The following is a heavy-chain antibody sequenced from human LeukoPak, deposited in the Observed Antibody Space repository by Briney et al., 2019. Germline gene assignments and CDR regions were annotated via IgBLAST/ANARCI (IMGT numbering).Heavy chain of an antibody. CDR2: INYSEKP. CDR1: GYSIRSGYH. V-gene: IGHV4-38-2*02. Sequence: SETLSLTCSVSGYSIRSGYHWAWIRQPPGKGLEWIGSINYSEKPYYNPSLKSRVTISVDTSKNQFSLKMTSVTAADTAVYYCATWRYCSGGSCYGNYYMDVWGKGTTVTVSS. J-gene: IGHJ6*03. CDR3: ATWRYCSGGSCYGNYYMDV. D-gene: IGHD2-15*01.